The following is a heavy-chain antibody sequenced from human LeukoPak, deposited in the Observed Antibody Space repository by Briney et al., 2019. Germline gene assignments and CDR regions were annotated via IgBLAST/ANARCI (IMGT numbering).Heavy chain of an antibody. CDR1: GGSISSYY. Sequence: SETLSLTCTVSGGSISSYYWSWIRQPAGKGLEWIGRIYTSGSTNYNPSLKSRVTMSVDTSKNQFSLKLSSVTAADTAVYYCARGSAPIWSGELEWFDPWGQGNLVTVSS. V-gene: IGHV4-4*07. D-gene: IGHD3-10*01. CDR2: IYTSGST. J-gene: IGHJ5*02. CDR3: ARGSAPIWSGELEWFDP.